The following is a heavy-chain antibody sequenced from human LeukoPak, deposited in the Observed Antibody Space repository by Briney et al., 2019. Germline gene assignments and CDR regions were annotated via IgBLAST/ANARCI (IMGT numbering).Heavy chain of an antibody. D-gene: IGHD3-3*01. J-gene: IGHJ4*02. V-gene: IGHV3-48*01. CDR2: ISSSSSTT. CDR3: ARDGITIFGVVINYYFDY. Sequence: GGSLRLSCGASGFTFSTYAIHWVRQAPGKGLEWVSYISSSSSTTYYADSVKGRFTISRDNAKNSLYLQMNSLRAEDTAVYYCARDGITIFGVVINYYFDYWGQGTLVTVSS. CDR1: GFTFSTYA.